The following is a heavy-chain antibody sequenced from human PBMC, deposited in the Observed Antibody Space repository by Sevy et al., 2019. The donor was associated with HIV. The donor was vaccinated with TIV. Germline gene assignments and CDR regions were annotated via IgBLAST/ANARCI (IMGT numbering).Heavy chain of an antibody. CDR2: ISSSGSSI. CDR3: ARAGDIVEVAAHYGMDV. J-gene: IGHJ6*02. CDR1: GFTFSSYD. Sequence: GGSLRLSCTASGFTFSSYDMNWVRQAPGKGLEWVSKISSSGSSIYYADSVKGRFTISRDNAKNSLNLQMNSLRAEDTAVYYCARAGDIVEVAAHYGMDVWGQRTTVTVSS. D-gene: IGHD2-15*01. V-gene: IGHV3-48*03.